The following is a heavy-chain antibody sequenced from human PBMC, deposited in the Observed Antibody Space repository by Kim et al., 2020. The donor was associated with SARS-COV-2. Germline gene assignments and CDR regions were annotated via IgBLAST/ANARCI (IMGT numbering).Heavy chain of an antibody. D-gene: IGHD2-2*02. V-gene: IGHV1-24*01. Sequence: ASVKVSCKVSGYTLTELSMHWVRQAPGKGLEWMGGFDPEDGETIYAQKFQGRVTMTEDTSTDTAYMELSSLRSEDTAVYYCALNNYCSSTSCYNDAFDIWGQGTMVTVSS. CDR2: FDPEDGET. J-gene: IGHJ3*02. CDR1: GYTLTELS. CDR3: ALNNYCSSTSCYNDAFDI.